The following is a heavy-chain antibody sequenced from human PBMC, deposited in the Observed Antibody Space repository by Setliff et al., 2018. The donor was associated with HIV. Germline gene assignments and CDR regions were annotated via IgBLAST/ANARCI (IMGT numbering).Heavy chain of an antibody. J-gene: IGHJ4*02. CDR2: INPDSRGT. CDR3: ARDMGTDLGV. CDR1: GYAFTDYS. Sequence: ASVKVSCKTSGYAFTDYSIHWVRQAPGQGLEWVGRINPDSRGTNYAQTSQGRVTMTRDTSVSTAYMELSRLKSDDTAVFYCARDMGTDLGVWGQGTLVTVSS. V-gene: IGHV1-2*06. D-gene: IGHD3-3*01.